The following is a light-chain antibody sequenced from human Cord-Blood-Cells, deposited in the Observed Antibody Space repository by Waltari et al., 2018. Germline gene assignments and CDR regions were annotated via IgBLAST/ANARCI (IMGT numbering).Light chain of an antibody. J-gene: IGLJ3*02. CDR2: RNN. Sequence: QSVLTQPPSASGTPGQRVTISCSGSSSNIGSNTVNWYQQLPGTAPKLLIYRNNPRPSGVPDRFSGSKAGTSASLAIRGLQAEDEADYYCAAWDDSLNGWVFGGGTKLTVL. CDR1: SSNIGSNT. CDR3: AAWDDSLNGWV. V-gene: IGLV1-44*01.